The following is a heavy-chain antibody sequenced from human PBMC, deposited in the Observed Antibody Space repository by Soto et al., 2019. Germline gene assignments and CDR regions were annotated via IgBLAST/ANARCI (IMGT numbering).Heavy chain of an antibody. CDR1: GGSISSGGYS. CDR3: ARGKSPWGYYGSGKRAATTNWFDP. D-gene: IGHD3-10*01. V-gene: IGHV4-30-2*01. Sequence: SETLSLTCAVSGGSISSGGYSWSWIRQPPGKGLEWIGYIYHSGSTYYNPSLKSRVTISVDRSKNQFSLKLSSVTAADTAVYYCARGKSPWGYYGSGKRAATTNWFDPWGQGTLVTVSS. J-gene: IGHJ5*02. CDR2: IYHSGST.